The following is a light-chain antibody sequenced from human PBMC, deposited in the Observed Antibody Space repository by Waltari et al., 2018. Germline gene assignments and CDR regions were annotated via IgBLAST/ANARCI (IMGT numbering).Light chain of an antibody. CDR1: SSNIGDNV. J-gene: IGLJ3*02. CDR3: AAWDDRMNGHWV. CDR2: RNE. V-gene: IGLV1-44*01. Sequence: QSVLTQSPSASGTPGQRVTISCSGSSSNIGDNVVNWYQQLPGKAPKLLLYRNEQRPSWVPDRCSASKSCTSASLAISGLQSEDEADYYCAAWDDRMNGHWVFGGGTKVTVL.